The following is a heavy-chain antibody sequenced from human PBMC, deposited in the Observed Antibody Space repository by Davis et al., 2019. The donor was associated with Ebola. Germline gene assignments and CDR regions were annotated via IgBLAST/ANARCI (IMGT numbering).Heavy chain of an antibody. CDR3: ARDRYSDGSGYFFEQSH. D-gene: IGHD3-22*01. V-gene: IGHV1-69*13. Sequence: SVKVSCKASGGTFSSYAISWVRQAPGQGLDWMGGIIPVFGTADYAQKFQGRVTITADESTSTAYMELSSLRSEDTAVYYCARDRYSDGSGYFFEQSHWGQGTLVTVSS. CDR1: GGTFSSYA. J-gene: IGHJ4*02. CDR2: IIPVFGTA.